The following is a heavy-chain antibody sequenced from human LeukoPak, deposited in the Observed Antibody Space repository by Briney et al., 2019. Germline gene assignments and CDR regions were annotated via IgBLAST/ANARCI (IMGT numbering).Heavy chain of an antibody. CDR2: ISWNSGNV. CDR1: RFTFDDYA. J-gene: IGHJ4*02. CDR3: AKGYCSSTSCTLDY. V-gene: IGHV3-9*01. D-gene: IGHD2-2*01. Sequence: GGSLGLSCAASRFTFDDYAMHWVRQAPGKGLEWVSGISWNSGNVGYADSVKGRFTISRDNAKNSLYLQMNSLSPEDAALYYCAKGYCSSTSCTLDYWGQGTLVTVSS.